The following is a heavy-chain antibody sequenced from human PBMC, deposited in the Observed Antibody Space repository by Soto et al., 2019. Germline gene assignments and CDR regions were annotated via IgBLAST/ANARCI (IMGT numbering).Heavy chain of an antibody. CDR3: AVLGYCSSTSCPETYYFDY. V-gene: IGHV5-51*01. CDR2: IYPGDSDT. D-gene: IGHD2-2*01. CDR1: GYSFTSYW. Sequence: GESLKISCKGSGYSFTSYWIGWVRQMPGKGLEWMGIIYPGDSDTRYSPSFQGQVTISADKSISTAYLQWSSLKASDTAMYYCAVLGYCSSTSCPETYYFDYWGQGTLVTVSS. J-gene: IGHJ4*02.